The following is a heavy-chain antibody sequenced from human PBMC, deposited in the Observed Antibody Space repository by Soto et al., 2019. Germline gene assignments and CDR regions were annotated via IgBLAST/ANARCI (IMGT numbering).Heavy chain of an antibody. CDR1: GFTFSSYD. J-gene: IGHJ4*02. CDR2: IGTAGDT. D-gene: IGHD3-16*02. V-gene: IGHV3-13*01. CDR3: ARALPLRLGELSLAFDH. Sequence: GGSLRLSCSASGFTFSSYDMHWVRQATGKGLEWVSAIGTAGDTYYPDSVKGRFTISIENAKNSLYLQMNSLRAGDTAVYYCARALPLRLGELSLAFDHWGQGTLVTVSS.